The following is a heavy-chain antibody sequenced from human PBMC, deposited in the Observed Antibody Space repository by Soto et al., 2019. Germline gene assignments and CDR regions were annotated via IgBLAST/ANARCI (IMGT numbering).Heavy chain of an antibody. V-gene: IGHV3-30-3*01. Sequence: GGSLRLSCAASGFTFSSYAMHWVRQAPGKGLEWVAVISYDGSNKYYADSVKGRFTISRDNSKNTLYLQMNSLRAEDTAVYYCARDYRPGPYGGNIRGYWGQGTLVTVSS. J-gene: IGHJ4*02. CDR3: ARDYRPGPYGGNIRGY. CDR1: GFTFSSYA. D-gene: IGHD4-17*01. CDR2: ISYDGSNK.